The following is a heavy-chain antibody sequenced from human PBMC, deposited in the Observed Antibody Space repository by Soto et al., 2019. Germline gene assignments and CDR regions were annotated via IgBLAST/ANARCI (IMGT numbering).Heavy chain of an antibody. CDR1: GFTFSSYG. CDR2: ISYDGSNK. V-gene: IGHV3-30*18. Sequence: QVQLVESGGGVVQPGRSLRLSCAASGFTFSSYGMHWVRQAPGKGLEWVAVISYDGSNKYYADSVKGRFTISRDNSKNTLYLQMNSLRAEDTAVYYCAKVGMDCSSTSCHRMVYYYMGVWGKGTTVTVSS. CDR3: AKVGMDCSSTSCHRMVYYYMGV. D-gene: IGHD2-2*01. J-gene: IGHJ6*03.